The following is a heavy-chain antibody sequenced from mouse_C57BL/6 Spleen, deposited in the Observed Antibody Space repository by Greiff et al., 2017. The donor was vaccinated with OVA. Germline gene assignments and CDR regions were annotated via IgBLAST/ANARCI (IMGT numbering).Heavy chain of an antibody. D-gene: IGHD1-1*01. CDR1: GYSITSGYY. CDR3: ARDNYGSSWFAY. Sequence: EVQLVESGPGLVKPSQSLSLTCSVTGYSITSGYYWNWIRQFPGNKLEWMGYISYDGSNNYNPSLKNRISITRDTSKNQFFLKLNSVTTEDTATYYCARDNYGSSWFAYWGQGTLVTVSA. V-gene: IGHV3-6*01. J-gene: IGHJ3*01. CDR2: ISYDGSN.